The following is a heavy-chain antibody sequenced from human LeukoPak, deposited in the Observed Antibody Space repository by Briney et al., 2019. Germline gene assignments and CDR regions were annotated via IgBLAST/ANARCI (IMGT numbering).Heavy chain of an antibody. CDR1: GFTFSSYA. D-gene: IGHD5-18*01. CDR2: ISGSGGST. CDR3: ARDQRGPHTAMDY. Sequence: GGSLRLSCAASGFTFSSYAMSWVRQAPGKGLEWVSAISGSGGSTYYADSVKGRFTISRDNSKSTLYLQMNSLRAEDTAVYYCARDQRGPHTAMDYWGQGTLVTVSS. V-gene: IGHV3-23*01. J-gene: IGHJ4*02.